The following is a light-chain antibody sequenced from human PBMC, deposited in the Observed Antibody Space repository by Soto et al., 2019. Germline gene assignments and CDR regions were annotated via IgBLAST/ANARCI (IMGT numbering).Light chain of an antibody. CDR3: QQYGSSPPIT. J-gene: IGKJ5*01. Sequence: EMVLTQSPGTLSLSPEERATLSCRASQSVSSGYLTWYQQKPGQAPRLLIYAASTRATGIPDRFSGSGSGTDFTLTISRLEPEDFAVYYCQQYGSSPPITFGQGTRLEIK. CDR2: AAS. V-gene: IGKV3-20*01. CDR1: QSVSSGY.